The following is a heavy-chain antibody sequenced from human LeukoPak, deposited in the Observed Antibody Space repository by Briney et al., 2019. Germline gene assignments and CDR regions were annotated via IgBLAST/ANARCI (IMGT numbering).Heavy chain of an antibody. Sequence: ASVKVSCKVSGYTLTELSMHWVRQAPGKGLEWMGGFDPEDGETIYAQKFQGRVTMTEDTSTDTAYMELSSLRSEDTAVYYCATDLLLFGYSSGWSNYWGQGTLVTVSS. CDR2: FDPEDGET. V-gene: IGHV1-24*01. CDR3: ATDLLLFGYSSGWSNY. CDR1: GYTLTELS. D-gene: IGHD6-19*01. J-gene: IGHJ4*02.